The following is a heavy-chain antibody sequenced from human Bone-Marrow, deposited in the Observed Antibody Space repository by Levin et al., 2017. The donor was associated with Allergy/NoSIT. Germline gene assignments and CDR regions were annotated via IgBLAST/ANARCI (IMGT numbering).Heavy chain of an antibody. V-gene: IGHV4-59*01. CDR2: IHYSGST. CDR3: ARGLSSWSQEYYYYGMDV. D-gene: IGHD2-2*01. J-gene: IGHJ6*02. Sequence: SETLSLTCSVSGGAISSYYWSWIRQSPGKGLEWIGYIHYSGSTHYNPSLISRGTISVDTSKNQFCLRLSSVTAADTAVYYCARGLSSWSQEYYYYGMDVWGQGTTVTVSS. CDR1: GGAISSYY.